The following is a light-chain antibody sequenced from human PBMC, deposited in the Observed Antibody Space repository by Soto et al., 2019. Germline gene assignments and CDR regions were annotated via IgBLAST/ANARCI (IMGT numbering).Light chain of an antibody. CDR3: QKYNSAPLT. CDR2: ATS. CDR1: QGIAPY. V-gene: IGKV1-27*01. Sequence: DVPRTQSPSSLSAFVGDRVTITCRASQGIAPYLAWFQQKPGKVPKLLIYATSTLQSGVPSRFSGSGSGTDFTLTISSLQPEDVATYYCQKYNSAPLTFGGGTKVEIK. J-gene: IGKJ4*01.